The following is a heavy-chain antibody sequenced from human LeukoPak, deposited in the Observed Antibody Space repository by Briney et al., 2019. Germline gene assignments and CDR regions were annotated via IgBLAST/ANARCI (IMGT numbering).Heavy chain of an antibody. J-gene: IGHJ4*02. D-gene: IGHD3-10*01. Sequence: SETLSLTCTVSGVSQSTYYWSWIRQSPGKGLEWLAYIHYSGSTNINPSLKGRLAISIDTSKNQFSLKVNSVTAADTAVYYCARDIYGSGYGFFDYWGQGTLVTVSS. CDR2: IHYSGST. V-gene: IGHV4-59*01. CDR3: ARDIYGSGYGFFDY. CDR1: GVSQSTYY.